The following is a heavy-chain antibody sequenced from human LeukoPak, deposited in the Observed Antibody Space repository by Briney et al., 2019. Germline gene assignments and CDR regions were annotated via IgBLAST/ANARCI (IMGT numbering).Heavy chain of an antibody. J-gene: IGHJ2*01. Sequence: ASVKVSCKASGYSFTGHYINWVRPAPGQGLEWMGWINANNGGTNYAQKFQDRVTMTRDTSITTAYMELGGLRVDDTAIYYCTRDSSVVPLVANWYYDLWGRGTLVTVSS. CDR3: TRDSSVVPLVANWYYDL. V-gene: IGHV1-2*02. CDR2: INANNGGT. D-gene: IGHD2-2*01. CDR1: GYSFTGHY.